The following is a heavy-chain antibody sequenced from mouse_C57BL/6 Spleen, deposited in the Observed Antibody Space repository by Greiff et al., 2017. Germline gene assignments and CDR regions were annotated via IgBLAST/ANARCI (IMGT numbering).Heavy chain of an antibody. Sequence: EVHLVESEGGLVQPGSSMKLSCTASGFTFSDYYMAWVRQVPEKGLEWVANINYDGSSTYYLDSLKSRFIISRDNAKNILYLQMSSLKSEDTATYYCARDLGDGYLDYWGQGTTLTVSS. V-gene: IGHV5-16*01. CDR3: ARDLGDGYLDY. J-gene: IGHJ2*01. D-gene: IGHD2-3*01. CDR2: INYDGSST. CDR1: GFTFSDYY.